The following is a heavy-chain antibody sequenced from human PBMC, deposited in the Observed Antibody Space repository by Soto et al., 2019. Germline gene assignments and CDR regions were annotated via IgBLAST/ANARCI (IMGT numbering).Heavy chain of an antibody. Sequence: GGSLSLSSAASGFTFSGYAMSWVRQAPGRGLEWVSAISGSGGSTYYADSVKGRFTISRDNSKNTLYLQMNSLRAEDTAVYYCAEDIRVGMGAILAYYYYGMDVWGQGTTVTVSS. V-gene: IGHV3-23*01. D-gene: IGHD1-26*01. CDR1: GFTFSGYA. J-gene: IGHJ6*02. CDR3: AEDIRVGMGAILAYYYYGMDV. CDR2: ISGSGGST.